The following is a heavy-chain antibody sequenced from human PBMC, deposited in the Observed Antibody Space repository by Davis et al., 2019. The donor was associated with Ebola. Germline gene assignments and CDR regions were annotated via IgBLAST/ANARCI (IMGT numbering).Heavy chain of an antibody. CDR2: INPSGGST. Sequence: ASVKVSCKASGYTFTSYYMHWVRQAPGQGLEWMGIINPSGGSTSYAQKFQGRVTMTRDTTTSTVYMELSSLRSDDTAVYYCARDPTMTTVTEAAEYYFDYWGQGTLVTVSS. D-gene: IGHD4-17*01. CDR1: GYTFTSYY. J-gene: IGHJ4*02. V-gene: IGHV1-46*01. CDR3: ARDPTMTTVTEAAEYYFDY.